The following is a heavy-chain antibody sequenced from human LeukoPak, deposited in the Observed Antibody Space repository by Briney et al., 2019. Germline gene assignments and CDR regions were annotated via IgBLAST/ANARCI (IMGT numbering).Heavy chain of an antibody. Sequence: PGGSLRLSCAASGFTFSSYAMSWVRQAPGKGLEWVSAISGSGGSTYYADSVKGRFTISRDNAKNSLYLQVNSLRAEDTAVYYCARDGPNQLLGSYWGQGTLVTVSS. CDR2: ISGSGGST. CDR1: GFTFSSYA. J-gene: IGHJ4*02. CDR3: ARDGPNQLLGSY. D-gene: IGHD2-2*01. V-gene: IGHV3-23*01.